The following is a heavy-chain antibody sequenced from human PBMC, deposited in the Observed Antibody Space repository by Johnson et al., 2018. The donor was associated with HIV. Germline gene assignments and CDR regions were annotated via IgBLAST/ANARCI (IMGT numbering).Heavy chain of an antibody. Sequence: EVQVVESGGGLVQPGRSLRLSCTVSGFTFGDYAMSWVRQAPGKGLEWVGFIRSKAYGGTTEYAASVKGRFTISRVDSKSIAYLQMNSLKIEDTAVYYCTRGTNYYDSSGHQVGNGFDFWGRGTRVIVSS. CDR1: GFTFGDYA. J-gene: IGHJ3*01. D-gene: IGHD3-22*01. V-gene: IGHV3-49*04. CDR3: TRGTNYYDSSGHQVGNGFDF. CDR2: IRSKAYGGTT.